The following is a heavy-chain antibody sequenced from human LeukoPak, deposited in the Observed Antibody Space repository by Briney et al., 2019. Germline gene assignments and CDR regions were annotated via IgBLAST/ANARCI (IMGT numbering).Heavy chain of an antibody. CDR3: ARVRAHYYENSGYLAISGAFDI. V-gene: IGHV3-21*01. CDR1: GFALSSYT. D-gene: IGHD3-22*01. Sequence: GGALRLSCANSGFALSSYTLNWVPPAPGEGLGWGSSLSSSNIYRYSADSVKGRFTISRDNAKNSLYLQMNSLRAEDTAVYYCARVRAHYYENSGYLAISGAFDIWGQGTMVTVSS. CDR2: LSSSNIYR. J-gene: IGHJ3*02.